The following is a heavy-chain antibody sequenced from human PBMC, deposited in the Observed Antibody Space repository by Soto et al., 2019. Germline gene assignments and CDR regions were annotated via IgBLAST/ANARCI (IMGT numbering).Heavy chain of an antibody. D-gene: IGHD5-18*01. V-gene: IGHV4-30-4*01. CDR2: VYYSGST. CDR1: GGSISSGDYY. Sequence: SETLSLTCTVSGGSISSGDYYWSWIRQPPGKGLEWIGYVYYSGSTYYNPSLKSRVTISVDTSKNQFSLKLSSVTAADTAVYYCARDRIQLWFVNGMDVWGQGTTVTVSS. J-gene: IGHJ6*02. CDR3: ARDRIQLWFVNGMDV.